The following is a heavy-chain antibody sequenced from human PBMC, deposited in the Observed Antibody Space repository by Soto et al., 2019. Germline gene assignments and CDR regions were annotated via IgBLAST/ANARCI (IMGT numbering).Heavy chain of an antibody. CDR2: ISAYNGNT. CDR3: ARDRRRVYYDFWSAPYGMDV. Sequence: ASVKVSCKASGCTFTSYGISWVRQAPGQGLEWMGWISAYNGNTNYAQKLQGRVTMTTDTSTSTAYMELRSLRSDDTAVYYCARDRRRVYYDFWSAPYGMDVWGQGTTVTVSS. V-gene: IGHV1-18*01. CDR1: GCTFTSYG. D-gene: IGHD3-3*01. J-gene: IGHJ6*02.